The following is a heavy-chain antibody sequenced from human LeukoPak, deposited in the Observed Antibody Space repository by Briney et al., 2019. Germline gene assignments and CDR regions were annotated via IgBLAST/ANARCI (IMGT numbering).Heavy chain of an antibody. J-gene: IGHJ4*02. CDR1: GGSITDHF. V-gene: IGHV4-59*11. CDR2: IHSTGNT. Sequence: SETLSLTCTVSGGSITDHFWSWIRQPPGKGLELTGHIHSTGNTFYKPSLKSRITISLDTSRNQFSLRLSSVTAADTAVYYCARFSSGCSTASCYLDYWGQGTQVTVSS. D-gene: IGHD2-2*01. CDR3: ARFSSGCSTASCYLDY.